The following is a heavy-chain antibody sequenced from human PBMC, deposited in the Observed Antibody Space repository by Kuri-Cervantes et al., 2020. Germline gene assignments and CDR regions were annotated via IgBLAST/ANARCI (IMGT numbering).Heavy chain of an antibody. CDR3: ARVFGRRRSGTFDY. V-gene: IGHV4-39*07. Sequence: SETLSLTCTVPGGPISSSSYYWGWIRQPPGKGLEWIGSIYYSGGTYYNPSLKSRVTISVDTSKNQFSLKLSSVTAADTAVYYCARVFGRRRSGTFDYWGQGTLVTVSS. CDR1: GGPISSSSYY. J-gene: IGHJ4*02. CDR2: IYYSGGT. D-gene: IGHD1-7*01.